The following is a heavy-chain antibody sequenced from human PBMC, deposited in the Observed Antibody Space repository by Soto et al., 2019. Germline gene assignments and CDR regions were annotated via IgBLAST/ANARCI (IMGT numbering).Heavy chain of an antibody. D-gene: IGHD3-10*01. J-gene: IGHJ5*02. V-gene: IGHV3-21*01. CDR3: AKTPLAILPGIFWFDP. Sequence: PGGSLRLSCAASGFNFNSYTINWVRQAPGKRLEWLSSISSSGYIFSTDSVRGRFTISRDNAKNSVYLQINSLRAEDTAVYFCAKTPLAILPGIFWFDPWGQGTLVTVSS. CDR1: GFNFNSYT. CDR2: ISSSGYI.